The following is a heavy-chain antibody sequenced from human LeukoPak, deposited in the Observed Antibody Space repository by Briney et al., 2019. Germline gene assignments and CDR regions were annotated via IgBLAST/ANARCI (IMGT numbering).Heavy chain of an antibody. D-gene: IGHD6-13*01. CDR3: ARISSSWPDY. CDR2: ISYDGSNK. V-gene: IGHV3-30*03. CDR1: GFTFSSYG. J-gene: IGHJ4*02. Sequence: GGSLRLSCAASGFTFSSYGMHWVRQAPGKGLEWVAVISYDGSNKYYADSVKGRFTISRDNAKNSLYLQMNSLRAEDTAVYYCARISSSWPDYWGQGTLVTVSS.